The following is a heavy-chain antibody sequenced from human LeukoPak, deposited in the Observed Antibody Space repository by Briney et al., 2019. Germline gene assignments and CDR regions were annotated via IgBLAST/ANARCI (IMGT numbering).Heavy chain of an antibody. CDR2: IYYSGST. V-gene: IGHV4-59*12. D-gene: IGHD3-22*01. CDR3: ARDPGSSGYYLVFDY. J-gene: IGHJ4*02. CDR1: GGSISSYY. Sequence: SETLSLTCTVSGGSISSYYWSWIRQPPGKGLEWIGYIYYSGSTNYNPSLKSRVTISVDTSKNQFSLKLSSVTAADTAVYYCARDPGSSGYYLVFDYWGQGTLVTVSS.